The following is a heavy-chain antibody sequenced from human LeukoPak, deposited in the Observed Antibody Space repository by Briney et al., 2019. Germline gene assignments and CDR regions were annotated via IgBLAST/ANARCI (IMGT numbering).Heavy chain of an antibody. V-gene: IGHV1-18*01. J-gene: IGHJ3*02. CDR1: GGTFSSYA. CDR2: ISAYNGNT. Sequence: ASVKVSCKASGGTFSSYAISWVRQVPGQGLEWMGWISAYNGNTNYAQKLQGRVTMTTDTSTSTAYMELRSLRSDDTAVYYCARDSRLHDAFDIWGQGTMVTVSS. CDR3: ARDSRLHDAFDI.